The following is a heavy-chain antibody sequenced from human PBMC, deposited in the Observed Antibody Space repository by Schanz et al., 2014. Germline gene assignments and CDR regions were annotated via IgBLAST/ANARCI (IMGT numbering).Heavy chain of an antibody. CDR3: AATTILAD. CDR2: IGSSSTTI. J-gene: IGHJ4*02. CDR1: GFTFFTYN. D-gene: IGHD3-3*01. Sequence: EVQLVESGGGLVQPGGSLRLSCAASGFTFFTYNMNWVRQAPGRGLEWISYIGSSSTTIYYADSVKGRFTISRDNAKSSLYLQMNSLRDEDTAVYYCAATTILADWGQGTLVAVSS. V-gene: IGHV3-48*02.